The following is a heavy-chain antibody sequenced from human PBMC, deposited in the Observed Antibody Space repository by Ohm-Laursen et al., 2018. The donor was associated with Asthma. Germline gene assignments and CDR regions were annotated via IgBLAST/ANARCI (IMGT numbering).Heavy chain of an antibody. D-gene: IGHD5-12*01. CDR3: ARNSGYESIFDY. Sequence: SDTLSLTCTVSGGSVSSGSYYWSWIRQPPGKGLEWIGYIYYSGSTNYNPSLKSRVTISVDTSKNQFSLKLSSVTAADTAVYYCARNSGYESIFDYWGQGTLVTVSS. J-gene: IGHJ4*02. V-gene: IGHV4-61*01. CDR2: IYYSGST. CDR1: GGSVSSGSYY.